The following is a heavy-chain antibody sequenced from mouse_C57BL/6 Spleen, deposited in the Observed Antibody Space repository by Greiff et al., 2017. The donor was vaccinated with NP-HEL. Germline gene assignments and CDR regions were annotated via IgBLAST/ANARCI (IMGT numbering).Heavy chain of an antibody. CDR1: GFTFSDYG. CDR3: ARTGARDFDY. J-gene: IGHJ2*01. V-gene: IGHV5-17*01. Sequence: EVQLVESGGGLVKPGGSLKLSCAASGFTFSDYGMHWVRQAPEKGLEWVAYISSGSSTIYYADTVTGRFTISRDNAKNTLFLQMTSLRSEDTAMYYCARTGARDFDYWGQGTTVTVSS. CDR2: ISSGSSTI. D-gene: IGHD4-1*01.